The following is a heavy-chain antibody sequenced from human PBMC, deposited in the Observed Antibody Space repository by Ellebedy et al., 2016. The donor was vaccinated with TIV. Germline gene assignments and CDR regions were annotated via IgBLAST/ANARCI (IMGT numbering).Heavy chain of an antibody. Sequence: PGGSLRLSCAVSGFSASAHYMSWVRQAPGKGLEWVANVKEDGNEQYYVDSVKGRFTISRDNAKNALYLQMNSLRAEDTAVYYCVRDIFTAPGYGMDVWGQGTTVTVAS. CDR1: GFSASAHY. CDR3: VRDIFTAPGYGMDV. CDR2: VKEDGNEQ. V-gene: IGHV3-7*03. J-gene: IGHJ6*02. D-gene: IGHD1-14*01.